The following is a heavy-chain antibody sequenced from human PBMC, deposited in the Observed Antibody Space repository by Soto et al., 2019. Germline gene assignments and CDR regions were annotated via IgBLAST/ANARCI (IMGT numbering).Heavy chain of an antibody. J-gene: IGHJ4*02. D-gene: IGHD2-15*01. CDR2: INPRGGST. Sequence: QVQLVQSGAEVKKPGASVKVSCKASGYTFTNYYIHWVRQTPGQGLAWMGIINPRGGSTSYAQKFQGRVTMTRDTSTGTVYMELSSLRSEDTAVYYCARGHSPIGYCSGGRCNYFDYWGPGTLVTVSS. CDR1: GYTFTNYY. CDR3: ARGHSPIGYCSGGRCNYFDY. V-gene: IGHV1-46*01.